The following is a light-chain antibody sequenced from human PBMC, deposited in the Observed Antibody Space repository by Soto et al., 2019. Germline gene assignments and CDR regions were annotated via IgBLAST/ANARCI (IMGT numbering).Light chain of an antibody. J-gene: IGKJ2*01. CDR1: QRISSRN. CDR3: QQYSDLPYT. V-gene: IGKV3-20*01. Sequence: EIVLTQSPGTLSLSPRARATLSCRASQRISSRNLAWYQQKPGQAPRLLIYGTSSRATGIPDRFSGSGSVTYFTLTIDRLEPEDFAVYYCQQYSDLPYTFGQGTKLEVK. CDR2: GTS.